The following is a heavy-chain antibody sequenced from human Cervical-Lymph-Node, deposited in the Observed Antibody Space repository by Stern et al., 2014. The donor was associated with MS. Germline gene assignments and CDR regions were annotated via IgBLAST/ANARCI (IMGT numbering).Heavy chain of an antibody. D-gene: IGHD3-10*01. CDR1: GYTLTELS. J-gene: IGHJ2*01. V-gene: IGHV1-24*01. Sequence: DQLVESGAEVKKPGASGKVSCKVSGYTLTELSMHWVRQAPGKGLEWMGGFDPEDGETIYAQKFQGRVTMTEDTSTDTAYMELSSLRSEDTAVYYCAGMVRDDWYFDLWGRGTLVTVSS. CDR2: FDPEDGET. CDR3: AGMVRDDWYFDL.